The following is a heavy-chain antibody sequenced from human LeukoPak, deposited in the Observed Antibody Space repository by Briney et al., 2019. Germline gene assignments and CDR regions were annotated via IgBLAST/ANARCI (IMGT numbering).Heavy chain of an antibody. CDR1: GGSISSGGYY. D-gene: IGHD5-24*01. V-gene: IGHV4-31*03. J-gene: IGHJ4*02. CDR3: AGRDGYNQLYYFDY. Sequence: PSQTLSLTCTVSGGSISSGGYYWSWIRQHPGKGLVWIGYIYYSGSTYYNPSLKSRVTISVDTSKNQFSLKLSSVTAADTAVYYCAGRDGYNQLYYFDYWGQGTLVTVSS. CDR2: IYYSGST.